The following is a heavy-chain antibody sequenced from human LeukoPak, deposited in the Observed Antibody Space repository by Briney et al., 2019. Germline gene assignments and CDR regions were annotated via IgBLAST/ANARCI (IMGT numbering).Heavy chain of an antibody. J-gene: IGHJ4*02. V-gene: IGHV3-11*01. CDR1: GFTFSDYY. D-gene: IGHD6-13*01. Sequence: KTGGSLRLSCAASGFTFSDYYMSWVRQAPGKGLEWVSYISSSGNTIYYADSVKGRFTISRDNAKNSLYLQMNSLRAEDTAVYYCARDLSIAADFTYYFDYWGQGTLVTVSS. CDR2: ISSSGNTI. CDR3: ARDLSIAADFTYYFDY.